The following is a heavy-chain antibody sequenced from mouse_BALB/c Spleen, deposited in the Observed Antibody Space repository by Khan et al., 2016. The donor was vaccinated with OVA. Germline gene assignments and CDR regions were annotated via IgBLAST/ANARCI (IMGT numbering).Heavy chain of an antibody. CDR2: ISYSGST. Sequence: EVKLLESGPGLMKPSQSLSLTCTVTGYSITSNYAWNWIRQFPGNKLEWMGYISYSGSTTYNPSLKSRISITRDTSKNRFFLQLKSVTTEDTATYYCARGNYYGYYFDYWGQGTSLTVSS. CDR3: ARGNYYGYYFDY. D-gene: IGHD1-1*01. J-gene: IGHJ2*02. CDR1: GYSITSNYA. V-gene: IGHV3-2*02.